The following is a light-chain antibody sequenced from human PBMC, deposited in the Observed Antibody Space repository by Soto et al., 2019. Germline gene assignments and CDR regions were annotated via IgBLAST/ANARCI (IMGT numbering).Light chain of an antibody. CDR3: QQYNSYSGT. CDR1: QSISSW. CDR2: DAS. J-gene: IGKJ1*01. V-gene: IGKV1-5*01. Sequence: GDRVTITCRASQSISSWLAWYQQKPGKAPKLLIYDASSLESGVPSRFSGSGSGTEFALTISSLQPDDFATYYCQQYNSYSGTFGQGTKVDIK.